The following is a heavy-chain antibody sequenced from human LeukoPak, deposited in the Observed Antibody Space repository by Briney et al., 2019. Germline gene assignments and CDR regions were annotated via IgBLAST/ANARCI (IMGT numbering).Heavy chain of an antibody. Sequence: SVKVSCKASGGTFSSYAISWVRQAPGQGLEWMGRIIPILGIANYAQKFQGRVTITADKSTSTAYMELSSLRSEDTAVYYCARDEGVYGSGSYYLDWGQGTLVTVSS. CDR2: IIPILGIA. CDR1: GGTFSSYA. CDR3: ARDEGVYGSGSYYLD. V-gene: IGHV1-69*04. J-gene: IGHJ4*02. D-gene: IGHD3-10*01.